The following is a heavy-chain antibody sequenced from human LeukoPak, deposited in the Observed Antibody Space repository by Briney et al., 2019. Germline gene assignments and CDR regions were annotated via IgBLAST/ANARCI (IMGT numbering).Heavy chain of an antibody. CDR1: GGSISSSSYY. V-gene: IGHV4-39*01. Sequence: SETLSFTCTVSGGSISSSSYYWGWIRQPPGKGLEWIGSIYYSGSTYYNPSLKSRVTISVDTSKNQFSLKLSSVTAADAAVYYCARLDYFDYWGQGTLVTVSS. CDR2: IYYSGST. CDR3: ARLDYFDY. J-gene: IGHJ4*02.